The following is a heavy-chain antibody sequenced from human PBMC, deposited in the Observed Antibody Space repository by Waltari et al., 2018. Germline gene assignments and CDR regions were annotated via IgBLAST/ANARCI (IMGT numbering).Heavy chain of an antibody. CDR2: IIPIFGTA. V-gene: IGHV1-69*05. CDR1: GGTFSSYA. D-gene: IGHD3-16*01. J-gene: IGHJ6*02. Sequence: QVQLVQSGAEVKKPGSSVKVSCKASGGTFSSYAISWVRQAPGQGLEWMGGIIPIFGTANYAQKFQGRVTITTDESTSTAYMELSSLRSEDTAVYYCARDGGTTMITYYYGMDVWGQGTTVTVSS. CDR3: ARDGGTTMITYYYGMDV.